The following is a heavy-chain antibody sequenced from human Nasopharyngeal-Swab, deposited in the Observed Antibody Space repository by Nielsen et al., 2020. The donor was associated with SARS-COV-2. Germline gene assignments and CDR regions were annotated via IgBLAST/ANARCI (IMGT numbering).Heavy chain of an antibody. D-gene: IGHD1-14*01. Sequence: RQAPGKGLEWIGEISHSGSTNYNPSLKSRVTISVDTSKNRFSLKLSSVTAADTAVYYCARPTTLGYYYGMDVWGQGTTVTVSS. V-gene: IGHV4-34*01. CDR2: ISHSGST. CDR3: ARPTTLGYYYGMDV. J-gene: IGHJ6*02.